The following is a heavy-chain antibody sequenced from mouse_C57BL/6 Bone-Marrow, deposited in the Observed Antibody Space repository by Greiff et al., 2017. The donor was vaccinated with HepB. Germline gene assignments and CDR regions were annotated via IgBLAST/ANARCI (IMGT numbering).Heavy chain of an antibody. CDR1: GYTFTSYW. Sequence: QVQLQQPGAELVKPGASVKLSCKASGYTFTSYWMHWVKQRPGQGLEWIGMIHPNSGSTNYNEKFKSKATLTVDKSSSTAYMQLSSLTSEDSAVYYCLTMITTKKFAYWGQGTLVTVSA. J-gene: IGHJ3*01. D-gene: IGHD2-4*01. CDR2: IHPNSGST. CDR3: LTMITTKKFAY. V-gene: IGHV1-64*01.